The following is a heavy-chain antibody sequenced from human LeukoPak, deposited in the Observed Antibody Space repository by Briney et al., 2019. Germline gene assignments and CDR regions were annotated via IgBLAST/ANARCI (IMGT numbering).Heavy chain of an antibody. V-gene: IGHV4-61*02. J-gene: IGHJ4*02. D-gene: IGHD3-16*01. CDR1: GGSISSGSYY. CDR2: IYTSGST. Sequence: SETLSLTCSVSGGSISSGSYYWNWIRQPAGKGLEWIGRIYTSGSTDYNPSLKGRVTISVDTSKNQFSLKLSSVTAADTAVYYCARSNPLSKYYSDYWGQGTLVTVSS. CDR3: ARSNPLSKYYSDY.